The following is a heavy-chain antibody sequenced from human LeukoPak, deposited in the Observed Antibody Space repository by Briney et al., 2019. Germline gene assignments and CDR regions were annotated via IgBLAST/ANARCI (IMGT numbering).Heavy chain of an antibody. D-gene: IGHD5-18*01. V-gene: IGHV3-23*01. CDR1: GFTFSSYA. J-gene: IGHJ4*02. Sequence: GGSLRLSCAISGFTFSSYAMSWVRQAPGKGLERDSPVSGSGGSPYYADSVKGRFTISRDNAKNTMYLQMNSLGAEDTAVYYCAKLVAYSDGFYFFDYWGQGTLVTVSS. CDR3: AKLVAYSDGFYFFDY. CDR2: VSGSGGSP.